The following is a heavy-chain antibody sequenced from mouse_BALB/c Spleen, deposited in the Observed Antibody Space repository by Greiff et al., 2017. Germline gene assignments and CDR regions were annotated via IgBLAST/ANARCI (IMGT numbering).Heavy chain of an antibody. CDR3: ASHYYGSSHYFDY. Sequence: QVQLQQPGAELVKPGASVKLSCKASGYTFTSYWMHWVKQRPGQGLEWIGEINPSNGRTNYNEKFKSKATLTVDKSSSTAYMQLSSLTSEDSAVYYCASHYYGSSHYFDYWGQGTTLTVSS. CDR2: INPSNGRT. V-gene: IGHV1S81*02. CDR1: GYTFTSYW. D-gene: IGHD1-1*01. J-gene: IGHJ2*01.